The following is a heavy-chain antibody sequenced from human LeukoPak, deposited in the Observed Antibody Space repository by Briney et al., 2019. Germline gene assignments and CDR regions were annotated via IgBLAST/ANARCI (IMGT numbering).Heavy chain of an antibody. V-gene: IGHV3-74*01. CDR2: INSDGSST. J-gene: IGHJ2*01. D-gene: IGHD3-22*01. CDR3: ATHSYYFDSSGYYFDL. CDR1: GFTFSSYW. Sequence: GGSLRLSCAASGFTFSSYWMHWVRQAPGKGLVWVSRINSDGSSTSYADSVKGRFTISRDHAKNTLYLQMNSLRVEDTAVYYCATHSYYFDSSGYYFDLWGRGTLVTVSS.